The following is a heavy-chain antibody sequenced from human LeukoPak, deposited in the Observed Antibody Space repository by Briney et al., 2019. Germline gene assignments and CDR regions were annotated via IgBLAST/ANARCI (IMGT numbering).Heavy chain of an antibody. CDR3: AKNGQSGFSFDP. J-gene: IGHJ5*02. CDR2: VNHSGST. CDR1: GGSFSDYY. V-gene: IGHV4-34*01. D-gene: IGHD3-3*01. Sequence: ASETLSLTCAVYGGSFSDYYWSWIRQSPGKGLEWIGEVNHSGSTNYNPSLKSRVTISADTSKNQFSLKLNSVTAADTAVYYCAKNGQSGFSFDPWGQGTLVTVSS.